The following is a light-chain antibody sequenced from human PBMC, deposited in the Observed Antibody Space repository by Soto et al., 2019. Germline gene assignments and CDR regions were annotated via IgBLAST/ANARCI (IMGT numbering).Light chain of an antibody. CDR2: ATS. CDR3: QRYGLSPPFS. Sequence: EIVLTQSPGTLSLSPGARASLSCRASQSLNRNYVAWYQQKVGQAPRLLIYATSGKATGIPDRFRGSGSGTEFNLTSARLEPEDFGVYYCQRYGLSPPFSFGPGTKVEIK. J-gene: IGKJ3*01. CDR1: QSLNRNY. V-gene: IGKV3-20*01.